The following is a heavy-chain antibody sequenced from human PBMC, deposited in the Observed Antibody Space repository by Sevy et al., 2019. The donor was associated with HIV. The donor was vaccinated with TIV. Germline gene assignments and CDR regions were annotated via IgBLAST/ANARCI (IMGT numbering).Heavy chain of an antibody. Sequence: GGSLRLSCAASGFTFSTYSMNWVRQAPGKGLEWVSSISSSSNYIYYADSLKGRITISRDNAKNSLYLQMNSLRADDTAVYYCARDGARITMVQGVMAYYHGMDVWGQGTTVTVSS. V-gene: IGHV3-21*01. D-gene: IGHD3-10*01. J-gene: IGHJ6*02. CDR2: ISSSSNYI. CDR1: GFTFSTYS. CDR3: ARDGARITMVQGVMAYYHGMDV.